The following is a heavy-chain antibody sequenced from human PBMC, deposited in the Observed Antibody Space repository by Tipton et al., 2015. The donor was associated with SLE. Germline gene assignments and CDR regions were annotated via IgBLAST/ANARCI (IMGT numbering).Heavy chain of an antibody. V-gene: IGHV3-7*01. J-gene: IGHJ4*02. CDR2: INRDGSET. CDR3: ARDPYTILAYFDY. Sequence: SLRLSCAASGFTFSSFWMTWVRQAPGRGLEWVANINRDGSETYYVDSVKGRFTISRDNAKNSLYLQMNSLRPEDTAVYYCARDPYTILAYFDYWGQGSLVTVSA. CDR1: GFTFSSFW. D-gene: IGHD5-24*01.